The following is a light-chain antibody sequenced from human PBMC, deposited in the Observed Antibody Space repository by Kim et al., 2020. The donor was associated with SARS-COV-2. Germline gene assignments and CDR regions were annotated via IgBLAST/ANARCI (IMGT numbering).Light chain of an antibody. CDR3: AAWDDSLNGVV. CDR1: TSNTGNNA. CDR2: YDD. Sequence: RQRFTISCSGRTSNTGNNAVSWYQQLPGKAPKLLVYYDDLLPSGVSDRFSGSKSGTSASLAISDLQSEDEADYYCAAWDDSLNGVVFGGGTQLTVL. V-gene: IGLV1-36*01. J-gene: IGLJ2*01.